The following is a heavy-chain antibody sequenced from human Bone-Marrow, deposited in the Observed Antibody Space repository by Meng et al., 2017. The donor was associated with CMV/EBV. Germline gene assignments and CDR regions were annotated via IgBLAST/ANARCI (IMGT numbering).Heavy chain of an antibody. Sequence: ESLTIPCAASGFTFSSYWMHWVRQAPGKGLVWVSRINSDGSSTSYADSVKGRFTISRDKAKNTLYLQMNSLRAEDTAFYYCARGRPRFDYWGQGTLVTVSS. CDR3: ARGRPRFDY. V-gene: IGHV3-74*01. CDR1: GFTFSSYW. J-gene: IGHJ4*02. D-gene: IGHD5-24*01. CDR2: INSDGSST.